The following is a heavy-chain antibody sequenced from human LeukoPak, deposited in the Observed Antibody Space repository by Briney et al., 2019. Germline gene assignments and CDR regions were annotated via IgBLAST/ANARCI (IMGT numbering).Heavy chain of an antibody. V-gene: IGHV4-39*01. CDR3: ASIWFGELLGTHYYYYMDV. D-gene: IGHD3-10*01. CDR2: ISYSGST. CDR1: GGSISSNSYY. J-gene: IGHJ6*03. Sequence: SETLSLTCTVSGGSISSNSYYRGWIRQPPGKGLEWIGSISYSGSTYYNPSLKSRVTISVDTSKNQFSLKLNSVTAADTAAYYCASIWFGELLGTHYYYYMDVWGKGTTVSV.